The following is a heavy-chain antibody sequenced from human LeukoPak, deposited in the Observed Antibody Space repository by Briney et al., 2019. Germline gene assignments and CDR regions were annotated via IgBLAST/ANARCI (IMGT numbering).Heavy chain of an antibody. CDR3: AKGHTYYYDSSGYSRDAFDI. D-gene: IGHD3-22*01. CDR2: ISWNGGSI. V-gene: IGHV3-9*03. Sequence: GGSLRLSCAASGFTFDDYAIHWVRQAPGKGLEWVSGISWNGGSIGYADSVKGRFTISRDNAKNSLYLQMNSLRAEDMALYYCAKGHTYYYDSSGYSRDAFDIWGQGTMVTVSS. CDR1: GFTFDDYA. J-gene: IGHJ3*02.